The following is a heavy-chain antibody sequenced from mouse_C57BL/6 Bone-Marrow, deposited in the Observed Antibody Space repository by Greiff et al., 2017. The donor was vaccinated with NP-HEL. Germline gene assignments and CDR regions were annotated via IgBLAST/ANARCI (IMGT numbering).Heavy chain of an antibody. CDR1: GFSFNTYA. V-gene: IGHV10-1*01. CDR3: VRQGYDGYYLDY. CDR2: IRSKSNNYAT. D-gene: IGHD2-3*01. Sequence: EVQLQESGGGLVQPKGSLKLSCAASGFSFNTYAMNWVRQAPGKGLEWVARIRSKSNNYATYYADSLKDRFTISRDDSESMLYLQMNTLKTEDTAMYYCVRQGYDGYYLDYWGQGTTLTVSS. J-gene: IGHJ2*01.